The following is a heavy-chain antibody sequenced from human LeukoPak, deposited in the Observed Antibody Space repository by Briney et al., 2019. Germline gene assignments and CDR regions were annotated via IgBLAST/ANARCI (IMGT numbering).Heavy chain of an antibody. CDR2: IKQDGSEK. Sequence: GGSLRLSCAASGFTFSSYWMSWVRQAPGKGLEWVANIKQDGSEKYYVDSVKGRFTISRDNAKNSLHLQMNSLRAEDTAVYYCARLGITMVRGLGGYYYGMDVWGQGTTVTVSS. CDR3: ARLGITMVRGLGGYYYGMDV. D-gene: IGHD3-10*01. CDR1: GFTFSSYW. J-gene: IGHJ6*02. V-gene: IGHV3-7*01.